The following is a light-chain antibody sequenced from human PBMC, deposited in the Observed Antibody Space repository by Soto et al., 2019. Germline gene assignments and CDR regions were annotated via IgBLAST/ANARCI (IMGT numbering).Light chain of an antibody. V-gene: IGKV3-20*01. CDR2: GAS. CDR1: QSVSSSY. CDR3: QQYGSSPPWT. Sequence: DTVLTQSPGTLSLSPGERATLSCRASQSVSSSYLAWYQQKPGQAPRLLIYGASSRATGIPDRFSGSGSGTDFTLTISRLEPEDFAVYYCQQYGSSPPWTFGQGTKVDIQ. J-gene: IGKJ1*01.